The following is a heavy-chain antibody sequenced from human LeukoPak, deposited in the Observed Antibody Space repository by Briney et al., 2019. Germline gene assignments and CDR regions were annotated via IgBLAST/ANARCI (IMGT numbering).Heavy chain of an antibody. Sequence: GGSLRLSCAASGFTFSSYSMNWVRQAPGKGLEWVSSISSSSSYIYYADSVKGRFTISRDNAKNSLYLQMNSLRAEDTAVYYCARAYYDFWSGEAEGWFDPWGQGTLVTVSS. CDR3: ARAYYDFWSGEAEGWFDP. V-gene: IGHV3-21*01. D-gene: IGHD3-3*01. J-gene: IGHJ5*02. CDR1: GFTFSSYS. CDR2: ISSSSSYI.